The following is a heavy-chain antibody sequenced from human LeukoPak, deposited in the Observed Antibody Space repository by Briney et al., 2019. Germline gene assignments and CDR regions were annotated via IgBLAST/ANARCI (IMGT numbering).Heavy chain of an antibody. Sequence: SVKVSCTASGGTFSSYAISWVRQAPGQGLEWMGGIIPIFGTANYAQKFQGRVTITADESTSTAYMELSSLRSEDTAVYYCARGPYYYDSSGYYPLDCWGQGTLVTVSS. J-gene: IGHJ4*02. D-gene: IGHD3-22*01. CDR1: GGTFSSYA. CDR2: IIPIFGTA. V-gene: IGHV1-69*01. CDR3: ARGPYYYDSSGYYPLDC.